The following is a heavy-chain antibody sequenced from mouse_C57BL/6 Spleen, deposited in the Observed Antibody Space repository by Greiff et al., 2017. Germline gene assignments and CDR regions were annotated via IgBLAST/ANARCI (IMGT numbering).Heavy chain of an antibody. Sequence: QVQLQESGAELVRPGSSVKLSCKASGYTFTSYWMDWVKQRPGQGLEWIGKIYPSDGETHYNQKFKDKATLTVDKSSSTAYMQLSSLTSEDSAVYDCARRDSSDYIAWFAYWGQGTLVTVSA. CDR1: GYTFTSYW. CDR3: ARRDSSDYIAWFAY. D-gene: IGHD3-2*02. J-gene: IGHJ3*01. V-gene: IGHV1-61*01. CDR2: IYPSDGET.